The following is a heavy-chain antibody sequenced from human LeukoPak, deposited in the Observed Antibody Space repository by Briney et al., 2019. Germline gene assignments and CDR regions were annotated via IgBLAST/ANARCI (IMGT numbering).Heavy chain of an antibody. CDR1: GGSISSYY. CDR3: ARGRIAAAGTGPYYYGMDV. V-gene: IGHV4-59*01. CDR2: IYYSGST. Sequence: SETLSLTCTVSGGSISSYYWSWIRQPPGKGLEWIGYIYYSGSTNYNPSLKSRVAISADTSKNQFSLKLSSVTAADTAVYYCARGRIAAAGTGPYYYGMDVWGQGTTVTVSS. J-gene: IGHJ6*02. D-gene: IGHD6-13*01.